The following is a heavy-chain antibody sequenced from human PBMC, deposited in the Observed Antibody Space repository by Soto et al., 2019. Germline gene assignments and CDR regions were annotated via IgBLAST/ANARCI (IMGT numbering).Heavy chain of an antibody. CDR2: IKYTGETA. CDR3: AKVRTPDTHYYFEL. CDR1: GFIFSTYD. J-gene: IGHJ2*01. D-gene: IGHD5-18*01. Sequence: EAQLLASGGGSAQPGGSLRVSCAASGFIFSTYDMAWVRQAPGKGLEWVSGIKYTGETAYYADSVKGRFTISRDNSRNTLALERDTLVVEDTAVYWCAKVRTPDTHYYFELWGRGTLVTVS. V-gene: IGHV3-23*01.